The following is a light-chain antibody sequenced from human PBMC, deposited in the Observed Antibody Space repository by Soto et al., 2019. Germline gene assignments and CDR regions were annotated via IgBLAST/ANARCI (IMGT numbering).Light chain of an antibody. CDR3: QQFSSYPT. V-gene: IGKV1-13*02. CDR1: QGISSA. J-gene: IGKJ2*01. Sequence: AIQLTQSPSSLSASVGDRVTITCRASQGISSALAWYQQKPGKGPKLLIFAASSWESGVPSRFSGSGSGTDFTLTISNLKPEDFATYYCQQFSSYPTFGQGTKVEIK. CDR2: AAS.